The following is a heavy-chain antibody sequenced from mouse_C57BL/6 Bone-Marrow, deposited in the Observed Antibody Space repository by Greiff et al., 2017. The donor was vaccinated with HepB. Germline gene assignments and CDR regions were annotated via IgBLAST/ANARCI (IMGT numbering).Heavy chain of an antibody. J-gene: IGHJ2*01. Sequence: QVQLKESGAELARPGASVKLSCKASGYTFTSYGISWVKQRTGQGLEWIGEIYPRSGNTYYNEKFKGKATLTADKSTSTAYMELRSLTSEDSAVDFCARTVVARVDYWGQGTTLTVSS. CDR1: GYTFTSYG. CDR2: IYPRSGNT. CDR3: ARTVVARVDY. V-gene: IGHV1-81*01. D-gene: IGHD1-1*01.